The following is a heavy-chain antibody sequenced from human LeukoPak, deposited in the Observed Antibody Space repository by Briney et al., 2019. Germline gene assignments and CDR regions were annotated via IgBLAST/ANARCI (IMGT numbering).Heavy chain of an antibody. Sequence: GGSLRLSCAASGFTFSTYWMSWVRQAPGKGLQWVANIKQDGSEKYYVDSVKGRFAISRDNARNSLYLQVNSLRAEDTAVYYCARDSSAHILIGAFDIWGQGTMVTVSS. CDR2: IKQDGSEK. D-gene: IGHD2-21*01. CDR1: GFTFSTYW. J-gene: IGHJ3*02. CDR3: ARDSSAHILIGAFDI. V-gene: IGHV3-7*01.